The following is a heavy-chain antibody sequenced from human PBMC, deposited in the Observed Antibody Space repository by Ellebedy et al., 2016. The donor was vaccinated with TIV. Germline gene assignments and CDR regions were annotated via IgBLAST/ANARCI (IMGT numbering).Heavy chain of an antibody. CDR3: ARPLPGYCSGGSCSHDAFDI. Sequence: GESLKISXAASGFTFSSYAMSWVRQAPGKGLEWVSAISGSGGSTYYADSVKGRFTISRDNSKNTLYLQMNSLRAEDTAVYYCARPLPGYCSGGSCSHDAFDIWGQGTMVTVSS. CDR1: GFTFSSYA. D-gene: IGHD2-15*01. CDR2: ISGSGGST. J-gene: IGHJ3*02. V-gene: IGHV3-23*01.